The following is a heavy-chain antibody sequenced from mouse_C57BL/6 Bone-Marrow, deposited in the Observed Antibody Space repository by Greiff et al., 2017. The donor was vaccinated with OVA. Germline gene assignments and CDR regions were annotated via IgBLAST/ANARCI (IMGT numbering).Heavy chain of an antibody. CDR3: TRRRNDGFWYVDV. D-gene: IGHD2-3*01. Sequence: EVMLVESGEGLVKPGGSLKLSCAASGFTFSSYAMSWVRQTPEKRLEWVAYISSGGDYIYYADTVKGRFTISRDNARNTLYLQMSSLKSEDTAMYYCTRRRNDGFWYVDVWGTGTTVTVSS. CDR2: ISSGGDYI. CDR1: GFTFSSYA. V-gene: IGHV5-9-1*02. J-gene: IGHJ1*03.